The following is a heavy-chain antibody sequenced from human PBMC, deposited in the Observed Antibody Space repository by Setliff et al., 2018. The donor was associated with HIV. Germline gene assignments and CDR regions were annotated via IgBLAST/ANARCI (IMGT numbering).Heavy chain of an antibody. CDR2: ISAYNGNT. J-gene: IGHJ4*02. D-gene: IGHD4-17*01. Sequence: GASVKVSCKASGGTLNKYDISWVRQAPGQGLEWMGWISAYNGNTNYAQKFQGRLTMTTDTSTSTAYMELRSLRSDDTAMYYCARPGGSYGDYGWYLRFWGQGTLVTVSS. V-gene: IGHV1-18*01. CDR1: GGTLNKYD. CDR3: ARPGGSYGDYGWYLRF.